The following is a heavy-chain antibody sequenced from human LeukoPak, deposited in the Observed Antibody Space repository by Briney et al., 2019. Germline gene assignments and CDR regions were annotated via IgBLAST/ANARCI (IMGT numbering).Heavy chain of an antibody. CDR1: GFTFSHHH. CDR2: IALDGSRK. D-gene: IGHD6-19*01. V-gene: IGHV3-30*03. Sequence: PGGSLRLSCVASGFTFSHHHIHWVRQAPGKGLEWVTVIALDGSRKIYADSVKGRFTISRDNSKNTVSLQMNSLGVEDTAVYYCARDQGDASGWFFDYWGQGARVIVSS. CDR3: ARDQGDASGWFFDY. J-gene: IGHJ4*02.